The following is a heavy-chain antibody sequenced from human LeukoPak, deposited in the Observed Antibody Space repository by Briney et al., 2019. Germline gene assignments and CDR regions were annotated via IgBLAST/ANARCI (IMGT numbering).Heavy chain of an antibody. J-gene: IGHJ4*02. Sequence: PGRSLRLSCAASGFTFSSYVMHWVRQAPGKGLEWVAVIWYDGSNKYYADSVKGRFTISRDNSKNTLYLQMNSLRAEDTAVYYCARDPIYCSGGSCYSSYFDYWGQGTLVTVSS. CDR3: ARDPIYCSGGSCYSSYFDY. CDR2: IWYDGSNK. CDR1: GFTFSSYV. V-gene: IGHV3-33*01. D-gene: IGHD2-15*01.